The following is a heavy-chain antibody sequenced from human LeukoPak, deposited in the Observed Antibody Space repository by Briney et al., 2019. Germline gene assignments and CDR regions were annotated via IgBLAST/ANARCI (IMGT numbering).Heavy chain of an antibody. V-gene: IGHV3-30*02. CDR3: AKDLRRSSSPPAMFDP. CDR1: GFTFSSYG. J-gene: IGHJ5*02. D-gene: IGHD6-13*01. CDR2: IRYDGSNK. Sequence: GGSLRLSCAASGFTFSSYGMHWVRQAPGKGLEWVAFIRYDGSNKYYADSVKGRFTISRDNSKNTLYLQMNSLRAEDTAVYYCAKDLRRSSSPPAMFDPWGQGTLVTVSS.